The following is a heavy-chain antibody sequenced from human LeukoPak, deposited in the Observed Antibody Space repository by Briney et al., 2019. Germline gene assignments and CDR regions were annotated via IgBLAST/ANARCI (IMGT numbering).Heavy chain of an antibody. CDR1: GYTFTGYY. D-gene: IGHD6-13*01. J-gene: IGHJ5*02. CDR3: ARSPYSSSLFNWFDP. Sequence: ASVKVSCKASGYTFTGYYMHWVRQAPGQGLEWMGWINPNSGGTNYAQKFQGRVTMTRDTSISTAYMELSRLRSDDTAVYYCARSPYSSSLFNWFDPWGQGTLVTVSS. CDR2: INPNSGGT. V-gene: IGHV1-2*02.